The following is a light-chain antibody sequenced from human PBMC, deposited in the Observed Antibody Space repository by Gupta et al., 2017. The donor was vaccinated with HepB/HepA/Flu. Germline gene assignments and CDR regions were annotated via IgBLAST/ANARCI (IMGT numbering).Light chain of an antibody. Sequence: DIQMTQSPSSLSASVGDRVTITCRASQSISSYLNWYQQKPGKAPKLLIYAASRVKSGVPSRFSGSGSGTDFTLTISRLQPEDFATYYCQQSDSTPITFGHGTKVDIK. CDR2: AAS. CDR3: QQSDSTPIT. V-gene: IGKV1-39*01. CDR1: QSISSY. J-gene: IGKJ3*01.